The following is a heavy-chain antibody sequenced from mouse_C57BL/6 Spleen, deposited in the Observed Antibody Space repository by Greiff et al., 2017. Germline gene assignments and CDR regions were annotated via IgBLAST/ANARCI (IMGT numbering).Heavy chain of an antibody. D-gene: IGHD2-4*01. CDR3: ARGVYYDYDRYYFDY. CDR1: GYSFTDYN. V-gene: IGHV1-39*01. CDR2: INPNYGTT. J-gene: IGHJ2*01. Sequence: VQLQQSGPELVKPGASVKISCKASGYSFTDYNMNWVKQSNGKSLEWIGVINPNYGTTSYNQKFKGTAPLTVDQSSSTAYMQLNSLTSEDSAVYYCARGVYYDYDRYYFDYWGQGTTLTVSA.